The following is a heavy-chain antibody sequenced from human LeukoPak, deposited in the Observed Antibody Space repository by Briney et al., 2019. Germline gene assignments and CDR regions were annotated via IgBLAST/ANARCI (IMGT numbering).Heavy chain of an antibody. J-gene: IGHJ1*01. CDR3: ARGGTLEYFQH. V-gene: IGHV3-30*03. CDR1: GFTFSSYG. Sequence: GGSLRLSCAASGFTFSSYGMHWVRQAPGKGLEWVAVISYDGNNRYYADSVKGRFTISRDNAKNSLYLQMNSLRAEDTAVYYCARGGTLEYFQHWGQGTLVTVSS. CDR2: ISYDGNNR.